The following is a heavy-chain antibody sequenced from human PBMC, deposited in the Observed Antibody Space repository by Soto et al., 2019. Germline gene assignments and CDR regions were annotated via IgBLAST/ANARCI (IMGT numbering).Heavy chain of an antibody. CDR3: ARENSYFDY. Sequence: QIQLLQSGAEVKKPGASVKVTCKASGYTFRNFGISWVRQAPGQGLEWMGWISAYNANANYAQKFQGRLTMTADTSTSTAYMELRSLRSDDTAVYYCARENSYFDYWPGNPGHRLL. CDR2: ISAYNANA. V-gene: IGHV1-18*01. CDR1: GYTFRNFG. J-gene: IGHJ4*02.